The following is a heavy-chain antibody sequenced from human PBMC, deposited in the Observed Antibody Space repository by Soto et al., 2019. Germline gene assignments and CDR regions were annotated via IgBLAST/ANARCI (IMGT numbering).Heavy chain of an antibody. CDR2: IIPIYGTS. J-gene: IGHJ2*01. CDR3: ATGTRDGYNYCYFDL. D-gene: IGHD2-21*02. CDR1: GGTFGKFA. V-gene: IGHV1-69*01. Sequence: QVQLVQSGAELQKPGSSVKVSCKASGGTFGKFAISWVRQAPGQGPEWVAGIIPIYGTSNYADDFRGRIALTADESTATAYLELSSLRSEDSAIYYCATGTRDGYNYCYFDLWGRGTLVTVSS.